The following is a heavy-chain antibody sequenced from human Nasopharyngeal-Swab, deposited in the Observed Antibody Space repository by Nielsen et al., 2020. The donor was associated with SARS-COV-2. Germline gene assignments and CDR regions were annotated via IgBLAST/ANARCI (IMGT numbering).Heavy chain of an antibody. J-gene: IGHJ5*02. D-gene: IGHD3-10*01. CDR2: ISSSSSYI. V-gene: IGHV3-21*01. CDR3: ARGGVVWFGELLRWFDP. CDR1: GFTFSSYS. Sequence: GGSLRLSCAASGFTFSSYSMNWVRQAPGKGLEWVSSISSSSSYIYYADSVKGRFTISRDNAKNSLYLQMNSLRAEDTAVYYCARGGVVWFGELLRWFDPWGQGTLVTVSS.